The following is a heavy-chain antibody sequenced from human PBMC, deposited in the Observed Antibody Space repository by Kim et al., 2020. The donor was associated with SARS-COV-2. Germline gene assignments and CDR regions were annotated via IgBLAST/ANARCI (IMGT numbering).Heavy chain of an antibody. V-gene: IGHV3-9*01. CDR3: AKDWGNYVSYFDY. D-gene: IGHD3-16*01. CDR2: ISWNSGSI. CDR1: GFTFGDYA. Sequence: GGSLRLSCAASGFTFGDYAMHWVRQAPGKGMEWVSGISWNSGSIGYADSVKGRFTISRDNAKNSLYLQMNSLRAEDTALCYCAKDWGNYVSYFDYWGQGTLVTVSS. J-gene: IGHJ4*02.